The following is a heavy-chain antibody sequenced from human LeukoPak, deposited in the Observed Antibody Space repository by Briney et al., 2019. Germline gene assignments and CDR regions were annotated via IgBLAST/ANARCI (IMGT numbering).Heavy chain of an antibody. CDR3: ARTLAYCGGDCYSGHGWFDP. D-gene: IGHD2-21*02. V-gene: IGHV1-3*03. J-gene: IGHJ5*02. CDR2: INAGNGNT. CDR1: GYTFTSYA. Sequence: GASVKVSCKASGYTFTSYAMHWVRQAPGQRLEWMGWINAGNGNTKYSQEFQGRVTITRDTSASTAYMELSSLRSEDTAVYYCARTLAYCGGDCYSGHGWFDPWGQGTLVTVSS.